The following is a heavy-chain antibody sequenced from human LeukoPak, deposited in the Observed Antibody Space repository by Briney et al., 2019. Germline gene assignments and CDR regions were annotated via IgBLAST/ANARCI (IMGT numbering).Heavy chain of an antibody. V-gene: IGHV3-23*01. J-gene: IGHJ4*02. CDR1: GFTFSSYA. D-gene: IGHD5-18*01. CDR2: FSRGGGSP. Sequence: PGGSLRLSCAASGFTFSSYAMSWVRQAPGKGPEWVSTFSRGGGSPYYADSVKGRFTISRDISKNTLYLQLNSLTAEDTAVYYCTKGGRYGYVGYWGQGTLVTVSS. CDR3: TKGGRYGYVGY.